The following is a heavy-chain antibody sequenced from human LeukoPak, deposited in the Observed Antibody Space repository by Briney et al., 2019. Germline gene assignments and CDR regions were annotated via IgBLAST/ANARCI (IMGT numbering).Heavy chain of an antibody. CDR1: GFTFSSYA. CDR2: ISGSGGST. J-gene: IGHJ4*02. CDR3: AKLPRGYSCGPQY. V-gene: IGHV3-23*01. D-gene: IGHD5-18*01. Sequence: GASLRVSCAASGFTFSSYAMSWVRQAPGKGLEWVSAISGSGGSTYYADSVKGRFTISRDNSKNTLYLQMNSLRAEDTAVYYCAKLPRGYSCGPQYWGQGTLVTVSS.